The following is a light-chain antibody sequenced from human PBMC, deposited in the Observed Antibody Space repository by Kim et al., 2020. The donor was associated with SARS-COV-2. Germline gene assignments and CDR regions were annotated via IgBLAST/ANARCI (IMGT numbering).Light chain of an antibody. CDR3: CSYAGTTTYWV. Sequence: QSALTQAASVTGSPGQSITISCTGTSSDVGSYNLVSWYQQFPGRAPKLMIYEGNKRPSGASNRFSGSKSGNTASLTISGLQAEDEADYYCCSYAGTTTYWVFGGGTQLTVL. J-gene: IGLJ3*02. CDR2: EGN. CDR1: SSDVGSYNL. V-gene: IGLV2-23*01.